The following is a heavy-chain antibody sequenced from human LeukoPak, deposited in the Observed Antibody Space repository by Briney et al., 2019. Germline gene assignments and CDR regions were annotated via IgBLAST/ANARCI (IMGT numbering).Heavy chain of an antibody. CDR1: GFTFSSYE. CDR3: ARSTTHPYYNYMDV. D-gene: IGHD4-17*01. J-gene: IGHJ6*03. V-gene: IGHV3-74*01. CDR2: INSDGSTT. Sequence: GGSLRLSCAASGFTFSSYEMNWVRQAPGEGLVWVSRINSDGSTTTYADSVKGRFTISRDNAKNTLYLQMNSLRVEDTAVYYCARSTTHPYYNYMDVWGKGTTVTLSS.